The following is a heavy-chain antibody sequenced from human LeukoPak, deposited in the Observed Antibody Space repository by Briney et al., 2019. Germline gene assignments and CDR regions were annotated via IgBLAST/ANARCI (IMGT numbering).Heavy chain of an antibody. CDR3: ARDEHPLGGGNWFDP. CDR2: ISYDGSNK. D-gene: IGHD1/OR15-1a*01. Sequence: PGGSLRLSCAASGFTFSSRGMHWVRQAPGKGLEWVAVISYDGSNKYYADSVKGRFTISRDNSKNTLYLQMNSLRAEDTAVYYCARDEHPLGGGNWFDPWGQGTLVTVSS. J-gene: IGHJ5*02. V-gene: IGHV3-30*03. CDR1: GFTFSSRG.